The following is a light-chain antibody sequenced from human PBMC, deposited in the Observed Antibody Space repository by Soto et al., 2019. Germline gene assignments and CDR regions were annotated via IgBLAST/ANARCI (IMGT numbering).Light chain of an antibody. V-gene: IGKV3-11*01. J-gene: IGKJ4*01. CDR2: DAS. CDR1: QSVSSY. Sequence: EIVLTQSPATLPLSPGERATLSCRASQSVSSYLAWYQQKPGQAPRLLIYDASNRATGIPARFSGSGSGTEFPLTSSSLEPEDFAVYYCQQRSNWPPLTFGGGTKVELK. CDR3: QQRSNWPPLT.